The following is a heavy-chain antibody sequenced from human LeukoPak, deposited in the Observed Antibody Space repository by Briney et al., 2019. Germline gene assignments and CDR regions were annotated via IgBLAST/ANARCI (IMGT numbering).Heavy chain of an antibody. J-gene: IGHJ4*02. CDR3: ARGGAARPDF. Sequence: PGGSLRLSCAASGFTFSYYEMNWVRQAPGKGLEWVSYISSSGSTTYYADSVKGRFTISRDNAKNSLYLQMDSLRAEDTAVYYCARGGAARPDFWGQGTLVTVSS. V-gene: IGHV3-48*03. CDR2: ISSSGSTT. D-gene: IGHD6-6*01. CDR1: GFTFSYYE.